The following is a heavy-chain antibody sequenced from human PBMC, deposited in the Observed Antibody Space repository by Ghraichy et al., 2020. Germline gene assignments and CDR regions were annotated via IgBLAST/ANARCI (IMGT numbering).Heavy chain of an antibody. CDR2: IYNDGST. V-gene: IGHV3-66*01. CDR3: ATEGAFDV. Sequence: GESLNISCAVSGFTVSDYYMSWVRQAPGKGLDWVSLIYNDGSTYYADSVKGRFTISRDNSKNTLYLQMNSLRAEDTALYYFATEGAFDVWGQGTMVTVSS. CDR1: GFTVSDYY. J-gene: IGHJ3*01.